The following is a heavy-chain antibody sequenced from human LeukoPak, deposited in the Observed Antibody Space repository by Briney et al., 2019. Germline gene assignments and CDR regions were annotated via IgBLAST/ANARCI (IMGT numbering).Heavy chain of an antibody. Sequence: GASVKVSCKASGYTFTNNDINWVRQATGQGLEWMGWVSPDSGDTGYAPNFRGRVTMTTDTSINTAYMKLTSLTSEDTAIYYCTRGRAAGDWGQGTLVTVSS. D-gene: IGHD6-19*01. CDR1: GYTFTNND. J-gene: IGHJ4*02. CDR3: TRGRAAGD. CDR2: VSPDSGDT. V-gene: IGHV1-8*01.